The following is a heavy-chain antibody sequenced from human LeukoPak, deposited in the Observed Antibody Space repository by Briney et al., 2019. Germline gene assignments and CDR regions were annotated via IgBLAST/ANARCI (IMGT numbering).Heavy chain of an antibody. CDR2: IYLSDNT. CDR3: ARGSYGYIDQ. J-gene: IGHJ4*02. D-gene: IGHD5-18*01. V-gene: IGHV4-34*01. Sequence: SETLSLTCAVYGGSFSGYYWSWIRQPPGKGLEWIGRIYLSDNTNYNSPSLRSRVTMSPDTSMNRFSLKLSSVTAADTAVYYCARGSYGYIDQWGQGLLVTVSS. CDR1: GGSFSGYY.